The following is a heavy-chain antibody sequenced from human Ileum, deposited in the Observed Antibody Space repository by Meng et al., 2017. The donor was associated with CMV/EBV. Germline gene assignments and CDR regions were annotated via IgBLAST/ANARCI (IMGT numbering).Heavy chain of an antibody. CDR2: IRTKGNNYAT. Sequence: GESLKISCAASGFTFSGSSMHWVRQASGKGLEWVGRIRTKGNNYATAYAASVKGRFTISRDDSKDTVYLQMNSLKTEDMAVYYCAKTLVSTTEGYWGQGTLVTVSS. V-gene: IGHV3-73*01. J-gene: IGHJ4*02. CDR3: AKTLVSTTEGY. D-gene: IGHD4-17*01. CDR1: GFTFSGSS.